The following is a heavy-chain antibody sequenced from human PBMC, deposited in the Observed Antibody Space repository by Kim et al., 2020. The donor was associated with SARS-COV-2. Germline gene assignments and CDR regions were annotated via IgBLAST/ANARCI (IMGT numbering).Heavy chain of an antibody. D-gene: IGHD3-16*01. J-gene: IGHJ2*01. Sequence: SETLSLTCNVSGASISKFYWSWIRQSPGKRLEWIGYVFGSGGTDYNPSFRGRADISLDTSKSQVSLSLRSVTAADTALYFCARPSYSSATGLHFFFDLWG. V-gene: IGHV4-4*09. CDR2: VFGSGGT. CDR3: ARPSYSSATGLHFFFDL. CDR1: GASISKFY.